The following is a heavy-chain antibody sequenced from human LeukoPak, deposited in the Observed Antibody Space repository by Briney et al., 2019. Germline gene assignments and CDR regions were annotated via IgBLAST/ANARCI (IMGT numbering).Heavy chain of an antibody. CDR2: IRYDGSNK. V-gene: IGHV3-30*02. D-gene: IGHD6-13*01. CDR1: GFTFSSYG. CDR3: AKDHPAAAGRDGAFDI. J-gene: IGHJ3*02. Sequence: GGSLRLSCAASGFTFSSYGMHWVRQAPGKGLEWVAFIRYDGSNKYYADSVKGRFTISRDNSKNTLYLQMNSLRAEDTAVYYCAKDHPAAAGRDGAFDIWGQGTMVTVSS.